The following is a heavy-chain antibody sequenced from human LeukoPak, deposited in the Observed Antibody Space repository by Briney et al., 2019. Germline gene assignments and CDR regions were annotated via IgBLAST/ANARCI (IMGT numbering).Heavy chain of an antibody. CDR1: GDSISSSGYF. CDR3: ATRYCPYSGCNFFPRY. D-gene: IGHD5-12*01. CDR2: IHYSGST. V-gene: IGHV4-39*01. Sequence: SETLSLTCTVSGDSISSSGYFWGWIRQPPGKGLERIGNIHYSGSTYYNPSLKSRVTISVDTSKNQFSLKLTSVTAADTAVYYCATRYCPYSGCNFFPRYWGQGTLVTVSS. J-gene: IGHJ4*02.